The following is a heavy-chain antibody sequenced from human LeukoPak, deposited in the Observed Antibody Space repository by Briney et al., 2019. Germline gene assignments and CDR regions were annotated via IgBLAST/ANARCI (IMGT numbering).Heavy chain of an antibody. J-gene: IGHJ4*02. V-gene: IGHV3-13*01. CDR2: IGTAGDT. D-gene: IGHD3-10*01. CDR1: GFTFSDYD. Sequence: GGSLRLSCAASGFTFSDYDMHWVRQATGKGLEWVSAIGTAGDTYYTGSVKGRFTISRENAKNSLYLQMNSLRAGDTAVYYCARTPTYYYGSGSSQDAYYFDYWGQGTLVTVSS. CDR3: ARTPTYYYGSGSSQDAYYFDY.